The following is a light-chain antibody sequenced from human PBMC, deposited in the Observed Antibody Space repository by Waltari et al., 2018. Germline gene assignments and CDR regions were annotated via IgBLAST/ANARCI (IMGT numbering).Light chain of an antibody. CDR3: QTWGTAIRV. J-gene: IGLJ3*02. CDR1: SGHSSYA. V-gene: IGLV4-69*01. CDR2: LNSDGSH. Sequence: QLVLTQSPSASASLGASVKLTCTLSSGHSSYAIAWHQQQPEQGPRYLMKLNSDGSHNKGDGIPDRFSGSSSGAERYLTISSLQSEDEADYYCQTWGTAIRVFGGGTKLTVL.